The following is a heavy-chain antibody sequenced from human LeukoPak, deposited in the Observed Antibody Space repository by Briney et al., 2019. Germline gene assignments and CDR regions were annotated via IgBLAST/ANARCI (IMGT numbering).Heavy chain of an antibody. V-gene: IGHV1-18*01. Sequence: ASVKVSCKASGYTFTSYGISWVRQAPGQGLEWMGWVSAYNGNTNYAQKLQGRVTMTTDTSTSTAYMELRSLGSDDTAVYYCARDLDGYNYSDEYFQHWGQGTLVTVSS. CDR1: GYTFTSYG. CDR2: VSAYNGNT. CDR3: ARDLDGYNYSDEYFQH. J-gene: IGHJ1*01. D-gene: IGHD5-24*01.